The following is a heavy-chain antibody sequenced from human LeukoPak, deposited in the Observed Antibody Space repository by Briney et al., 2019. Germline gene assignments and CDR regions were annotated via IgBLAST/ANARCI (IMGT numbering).Heavy chain of an antibody. J-gene: IGHJ4*02. D-gene: IGHD2-15*01. CDR1: EYTFTGYY. CDR3: ARTPQGYCSGGSCYTITTFDY. Sequence: ASVKVSCKASEYTFTGYYMHWVRQAPGQGLEWMGWINPNSGGTNYARKLQGRVTMTRDTSISTAYMELSRLRSDDTAVYYVARTPQGYCSGGSCYTITTFDYWGQGTLVTVSS. V-gene: IGHV1-2*02. CDR2: INPNSGGT.